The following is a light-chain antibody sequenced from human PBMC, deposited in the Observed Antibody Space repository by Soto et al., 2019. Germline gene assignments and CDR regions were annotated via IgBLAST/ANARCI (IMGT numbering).Light chain of an antibody. Sequence: LTQPPSASGTPGQRVTISCSGSNSNIGSDTVNWYQQLPGTAPKLLIYSDNQRPSGVPDRFSGSKSGTSASLAISGLQSGDEADYYCATWDDSLNGYVFGTGTKVTVL. CDR2: SDN. J-gene: IGLJ1*01. CDR1: NSNIGSDT. V-gene: IGLV1-44*01. CDR3: ATWDDSLNGYV.